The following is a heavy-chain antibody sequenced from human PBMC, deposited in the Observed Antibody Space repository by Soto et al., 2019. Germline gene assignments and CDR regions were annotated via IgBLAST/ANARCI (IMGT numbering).Heavy chain of an antibody. CDR3: AVYIAGAGGDGY. CDR2: QSGST. J-gene: IGHJ4*02. V-gene: IGHV4-61*01. D-gene: IGHD6-19*01. Sequence: QVQLQESGPGLVKPSETLSLTCTVSGGSVTSGSYHWTWIRQPPGKGLEWIGQSGSTNYNPSLRRRITISVDTSKNQFSLNLSSLTAADTAVYYCAVYIAGAGGDGYWGRGTLVTVSS. CDR1: GGSVTSGSYH.